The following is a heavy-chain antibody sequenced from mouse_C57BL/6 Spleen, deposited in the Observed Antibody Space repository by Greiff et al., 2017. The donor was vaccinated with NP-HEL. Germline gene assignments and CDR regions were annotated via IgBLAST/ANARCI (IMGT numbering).Heavy chain of an antibody. J-gene: IGHJ4*01. Sequence: VKVVESGPGLVAPSQSLSITCTVSGFSLTSYGVHWVRQPPGKGLEWLVVIWSDGSTTYNSALKSRLSISKDNSKSQVFLKMNSLQTDDTAMYYCARHGYYYGSSYGAMDYWGQGTSVTVSS. V-gene: IGHV2-6-1*01. CDR2: IWSDGST. D-gene: IGHD1-1*01. CDR1: GFSLTSYG. CDR3: ARHGYYYGSSYGAMDY.